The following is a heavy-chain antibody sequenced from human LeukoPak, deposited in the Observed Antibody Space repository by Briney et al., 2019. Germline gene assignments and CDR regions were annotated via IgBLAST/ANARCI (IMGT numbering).Heavy chain of an antibody. CDR1: GFTFSSYS. J-gene: IGHJ1*01. V-gene: IGHV3-48*01. Sequence: GGSLRLSCAASGFTFSSYSMNWVRQAPGKGLEWVSYISSSSSSTIYYADSVKGRFTISRDNAKSSLYPQMNSLRAEDTAVYYCARGVPDAIGYFQHWGQGTLVTVSS. D-gene: IGHD2-2*01. CDR3: ARGVPDAIGYFQH. CDR2: ISSSSSSTI.